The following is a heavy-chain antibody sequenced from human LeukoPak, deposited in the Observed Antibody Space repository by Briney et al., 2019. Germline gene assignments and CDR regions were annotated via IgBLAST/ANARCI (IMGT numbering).Heavy chain of an antibody. CDR1: GGSFSGYY. CDR2: INHSGST. Sequence: SETLSLTCAVYGGSFSGYYWSWIRQPPGKGLEWIGEINHSGSTNYNPSLKSRVTISVDTSKNQFSLELSSVTAADTAVYYCSSLTSLGYYFDYWGQGTLVTVSS. D-gene: IGHD3-16*02. CDR3: SSLTSLGYYFDY. V-gene: IGHV4-34*01. J-gene: IGHJ4*02.